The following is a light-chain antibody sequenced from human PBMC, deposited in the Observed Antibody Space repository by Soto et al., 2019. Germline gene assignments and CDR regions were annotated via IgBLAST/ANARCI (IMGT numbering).Light chain of an antibody. CDR2: DAS. V-gene: IGKV1-33*01. J-gene: IGKJ1*01. Sequence: DIQMTQSPSSLSASVGERVSITCQASQDISNYLNWYQQKPGKAPKLLIYDASNLETGVPSRFSGSGSGTDFTLTISSLQPEDFATYYCLQGYNYLRTFGQGTKVDIK. CDR1: QDISNY. CDR3: LQGYNYLRT.